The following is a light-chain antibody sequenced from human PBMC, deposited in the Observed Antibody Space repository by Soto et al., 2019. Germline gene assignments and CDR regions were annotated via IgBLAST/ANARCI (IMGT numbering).Light chain of an antibody. J-gene: IGLJ3*02. CDR2: GNS. Sequence: QSVLTQPPSVSGAPGQRVTISCTGSSSNIGAGYDVHWYQQLPGPAPKLLIYGNSNRPSGVPDRFSGSKSGTSASLAITGLRAEDEADYYCQPYDSSLSGWVFGGGTKVTVL. CDR3: QPYDSSLSGWV. CDR1: SSNIGAGYD. V-gene: IGLV1-40*01.